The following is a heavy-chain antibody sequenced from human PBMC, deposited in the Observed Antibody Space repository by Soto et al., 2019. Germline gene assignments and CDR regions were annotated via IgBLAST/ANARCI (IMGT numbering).Heavy chain of an antibody. CDR3: AKDRGWSSADLDY. Sequence: QAGGSLRLSCAASGFTFSSFGMHWVRLAPGKGLEWVALISYDGSNKYYADSVKGRFTISRDKSKNTLYLQMNSLRAEDTAVYYCAKDRGWSSADLDYWGQGTLVTVSS. J-gene: IGHJ4*02. D-gene: IGHD6-19*01. CDR1: GFTFSSFG. CDR2: ISYDGSNK. V-gene: IGHV3-30*18.